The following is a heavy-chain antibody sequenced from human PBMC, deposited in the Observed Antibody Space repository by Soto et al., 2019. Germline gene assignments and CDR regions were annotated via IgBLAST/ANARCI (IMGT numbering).Heavy chain of an antibody. V-gene: IGHV4-31*03. CDR2: IYYSGST. D-gene: IGHD4-17*01. CDR1: GGSISTGGNY. CDR3: ARDSTVTTTLLDV. Sequence: SETLSLTCTVSGGSISTGGNYWSWIRQHPGKGLEWIGYIYYSGSTYYNPSLKSRVTISVDTSKNQFSLKLTSVTAADTAVYYCARDSTVTTTLLDVWGQGTTVTVSS. J-gene: IGHJ6*02.